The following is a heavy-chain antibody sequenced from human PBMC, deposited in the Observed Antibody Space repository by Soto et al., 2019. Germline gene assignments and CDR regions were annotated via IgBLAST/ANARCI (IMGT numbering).Heavy chain of an antibody. Sequence: QVQLVQSGAEVKKPGASVKVSCKASGYTFTSYDINWVRQATGQGLGWMGWMNPNSGNTGYAQKFQGRVTMTRNTSISTAYLELSSLRSEDTAVYYCARRGYSSGWYYYYYYGMDVWGQGTTVTVSS. J-gene: IGHJ6*02. CDR2: MNPNSGNT. D-gene: IGHD6-13*01. CDR1: GYTFTSYD. V-gene: IGHV1-8*01. CDR3: ARRGYSSGWYYYYYYGMDV.